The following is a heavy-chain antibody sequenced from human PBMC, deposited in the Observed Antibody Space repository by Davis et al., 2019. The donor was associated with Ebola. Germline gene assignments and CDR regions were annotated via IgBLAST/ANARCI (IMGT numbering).Heavy chain of an antibody. CDR1: GFIFNNYW. J-gene: IGHJ5*02. CDR3: ASGRGDYYDSSGWGDWFDP. D-gene: IGHD3-22*01. V-gene: IGHV3-7*01. Sequence: GGSLRLSCAASGFIFNNYWMTWVRQAPGKGLEWVANIKQDGSVTYYVDSVRGRFTISRDNAKNSLDLQMSSLRAEDTAVYYCASGRGDYYDSSGWGDWFDPWGQGTLVTVSS. CDR2: IKQDGSVT.